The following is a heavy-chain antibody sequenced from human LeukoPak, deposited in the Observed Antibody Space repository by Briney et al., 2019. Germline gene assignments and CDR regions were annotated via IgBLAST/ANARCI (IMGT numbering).Heavy chain of an antibody. CDR1: GGSISSSSYY. J-gene: IGHJ4*02. CDR3: ARSYSGYEYYFDY. CDR2: IYYSGST. V-gene: IGHV4-39*01. Sequence: PSETLSLTCTVSGGSISSSSYYWGWIRQPPGKGLEWIGSIYYSGSTYYHPSLKSRVTISVDTSENQFALKPSCVTAADSSVYDCARSYSGYEYYFDYWGQGTLVTVSS. D-gene: IGHD5-12*01.